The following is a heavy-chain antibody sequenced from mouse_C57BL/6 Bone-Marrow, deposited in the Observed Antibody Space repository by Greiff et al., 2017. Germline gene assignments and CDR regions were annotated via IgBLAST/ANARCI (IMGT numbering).Heavy chain of an antibody. Sequence: QVQLQQSGAELVRPGTSVKMSCKASGYTFTNYWIGWAKQRPGHGLEWIGDIYPGGGYTNYNEKFKGKATLTADKSSSTAYMQFSSLTSEDSDIYYCARTYYYGSSYWYFDVWGTGTTVTVSS. CDR2: IYPGGGYT. V-gene: IGHV1-63*01. CDR1: GYTFTNYW. D-gene: IGHD1-1*01. J-gene: IGHJ1*03. CDR3: ARTYYYGSSYWYFDV.